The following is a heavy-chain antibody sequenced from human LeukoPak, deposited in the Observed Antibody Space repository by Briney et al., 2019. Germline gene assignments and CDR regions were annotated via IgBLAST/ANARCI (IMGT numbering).Heavy chain of an antibody. D-gene: IGHD1/OR15-1a*01. CDR1: GFTFSDYY. V-gene: IGHV3-11*01. CDR2: ISSSGSTI. J-gene: IGHJ3*02. Sequence: PGGSLRLSCAASGFTFSDYYMSWIRQAPGKGLEWVSYISSSGSTIYYADSVKGRFTISRDNAKNSLYLQMNSLRAEDTAVYYCAREQLEQQDAFDIWGQGTMVTVSS. CDR3: AREQLEQQDAFDI.